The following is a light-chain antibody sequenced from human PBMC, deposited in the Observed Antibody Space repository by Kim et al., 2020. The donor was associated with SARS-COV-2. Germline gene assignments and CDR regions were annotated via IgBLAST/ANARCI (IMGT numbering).Light chain of an antibody. CDR2: DSS. J-gene: IGKJ2*01. CDR1: QNINNY. CDR3: QHRSNWPPYT. V-gene: IGKV3-11*01. Sequence: DSVLTQSPATLSLSPGERATLSCRASQNINNYLAWYQQKPGQPPRLLIYDSSNRATGIPARFSGSGSGTDFTLTINSLEPEDFAVYYCQHRSNWPPYTFGQGTNLEI.